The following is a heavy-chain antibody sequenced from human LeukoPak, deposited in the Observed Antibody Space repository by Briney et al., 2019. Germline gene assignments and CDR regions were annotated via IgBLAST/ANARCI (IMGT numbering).Heavy chain of an antibody. CDR2: IYYSGST. D-gene: IGHD3-10*01. V-gene: IGHV4-39*01. J-gene: IGHJ4*02. CDR1: GGSISSSSYY. Sequence: SETLSLTCTVSGGSISSSSYYWGWIRQPPGKGLEWIGSIYYSGSTYYNPSLKSRVTISVDTSKNQFSLKLSSVTAADTAVYYCARALHGSGSYYTDYWGQGTLVTVSS. CDR3: ARALHGSGSYYTDY.